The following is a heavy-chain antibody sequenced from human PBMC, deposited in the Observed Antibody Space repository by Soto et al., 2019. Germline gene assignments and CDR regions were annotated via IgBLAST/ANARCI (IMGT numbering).Heavy chain of an antibody. CDR3: GRSGYSYDNFDY. Sequence: SETLSLTCTVSGGSISSYYWSWIRQPPGKGLEWIGYIYYSGSTNYNPSLKSRVTISVDTSKNQFSLKLSPVTAADTAVYYCGRSGYSYDNFDYWGQGTLVTVSS. CDR1: GGSISSYY. J-gene: IGHJ4*02. D-gene: IGHD5-18*01. CDR2: IYYSGST. V-gene: IGHV4-59*08.